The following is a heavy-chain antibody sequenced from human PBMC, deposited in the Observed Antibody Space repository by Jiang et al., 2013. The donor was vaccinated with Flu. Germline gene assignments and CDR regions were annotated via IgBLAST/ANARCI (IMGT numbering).Heavy chain of an antibody. Sequence: YYRSKWFNEYGESVKSRIAVTADTSKNQFSLQLKSVTPEDTAVYYCVRESPDGMDVWGQGTTVIVSS. CDR2: YYRSKWFN. J-gene: IGHJ6*02. CDR3: VRESPDGMDV. V-gene: IGHV6-1*01.